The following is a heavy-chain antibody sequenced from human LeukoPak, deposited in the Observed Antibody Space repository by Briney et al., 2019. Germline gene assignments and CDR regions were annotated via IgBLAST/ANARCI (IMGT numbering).Heavy chain of an antibody. D-gene: IGHD6-19*01. V-gene: IGHV4-38-2*02. CDR2: IYQSGNSGST. J-gene: IGHJ6*03. Sequence: SETLSLTCTVSGYSISSGYYWGWIRQPPGKGLEWIGNIYQSGNSGSTYYNPSLKSRVTISVDTSKNQFSLKLNSVTAADTAVYYCARDPGIAVAGTSYYYYIDVWGKGTTVTVSS. CDR3: ARDPGIAVAGTSYYYYIDV. CDR1: GYSISSGYY.